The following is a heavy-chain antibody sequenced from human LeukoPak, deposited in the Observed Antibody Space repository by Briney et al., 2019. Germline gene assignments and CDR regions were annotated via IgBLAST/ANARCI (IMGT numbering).Heavy chain of an antibody. Sequence: SQTLSLTCTVSGGSISSGGYSWSWIRQHPGKGLEWIGYIYYSGSTYYNPSLKSRVTMSVDTSKNQFSLKLGSVTAADTAVYYCARNDYGSGSYYPWGQGTLVTVSS. CDR3: ARNDYGSGSYYP. D-gene: IGHD3-10*01. CDR2: IYYSGST. V-gene: IGHV4-31*03. J-gene: IGHJ4*02. CDR1: GGSISSGGYS.